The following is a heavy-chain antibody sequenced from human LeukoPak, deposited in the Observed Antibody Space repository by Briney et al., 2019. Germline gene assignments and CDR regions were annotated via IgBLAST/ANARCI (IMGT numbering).Heavy chain of an antibody. V-gene: IGHV3-23*01. CDR2: IARSGGYT. CDR1: GFTFTNYA. Sequence: GGSLRLSCAASGFTFTNYAMTWVRQAPGKGLEWVSAIARSGGYTYYADSVRGRFTISRDNSKNTLNLQMSSLRAEDTAVYYCAKLPAAGGDYVYMDSWGQGTLVTVSS. CDR3: AKLPAAGGDYVYMDS. D-gene: IGHD3-16*01. J-gene: IGHJ4*02.